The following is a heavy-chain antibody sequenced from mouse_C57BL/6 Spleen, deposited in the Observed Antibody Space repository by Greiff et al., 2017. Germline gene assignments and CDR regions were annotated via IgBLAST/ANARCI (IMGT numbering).Heavy chain of an antibody. D-gene: IGHD2-1*01. CDR3: ARIYYGNSHFDY. Sequence: DVKLVESGGGLVQPGGSLSLSCAASGFTFTDYYMSWVRQPPGKALEWLGFIRNKANGYTTAYSASVKGRFTISRDNSQSILYLQMNALRAEDSATYYCARIYYGNSHFDYWGQGTTLTVSS. CDR1: GFTFTDYY. V-gene: IGHV7-3*01. J-gene: IGHJ2*01. CDR2: IRNKANGYTT.